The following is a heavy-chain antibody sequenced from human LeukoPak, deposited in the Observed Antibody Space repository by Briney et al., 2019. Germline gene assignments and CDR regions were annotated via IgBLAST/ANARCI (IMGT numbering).Heavy chain of an antibody. CDR3: AREGRPAGFYYGSGSYVWDY. J-gene: IGHJ4*02. CDR1: GYTFTGYY. D-gene: IGHD3-10*01. CDR2: INPNSGGT. V-gene: IGHV1-2*02. Sequence: ASVKVSCKASGYTFTGYYMHWVRQAPGQGLEWMGWINPNSGGTNYAQKFQGRVTITTDESTSTAYMELSSLRSEDTAVYYCAREGRPAGFYYGSGSYVWDYWGQGTLVTVSS.